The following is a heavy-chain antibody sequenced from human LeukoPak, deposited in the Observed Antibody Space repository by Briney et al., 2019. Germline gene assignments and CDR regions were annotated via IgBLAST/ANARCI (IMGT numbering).Heavy chain of an antibody. D-gene: IGHD6-13*01. CDR1: VYTFTGYH. CDR3: ARGGSAAGTYYYYGLAV. V-gene: IGHV1-2*02. CDR2: INPNSGGT. J-gene: IGHJ6*02. Sequence: ASVKVSCKASVYTFTGYHIHWVRQAPGQGLEWMGWINPNSGGTNYAQKFQGRVTMTRDTSISTGYMELSRLRSDDTAVYFCARGGSAAGTYYYYGLAVWGQGTTVTVSS.